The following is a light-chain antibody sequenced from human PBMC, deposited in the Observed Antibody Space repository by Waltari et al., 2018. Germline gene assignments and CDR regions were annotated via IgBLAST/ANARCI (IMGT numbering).Light chain of an antibody. CDR2: AAS. V-gene: IGKV1-9*01. Sequence: DIQLTQSPSFLSASVGDRVTITCQASQGISSYLAWYQQEPGKAPKLLIYAASILQSGVPSRFSGSGSGTEFTLTISSLQPEDFATYYCQQLNSYPPYSFGQGTKLEIK. CDR1: QGISSY. J-gene: IGKJ2*03. CDR3: QQLNSYPPYS.